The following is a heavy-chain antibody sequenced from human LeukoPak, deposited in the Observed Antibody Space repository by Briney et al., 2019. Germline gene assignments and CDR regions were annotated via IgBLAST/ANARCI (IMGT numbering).Heavy chain of an antibody. J-gene: IGHJ6*04. Sequence: ASVKVSCKASGYIFTSHGISWVRQAPGQGLEWMGWISGYNGNTNYAQKLQGRVTMTTDTSTSTAYTELRSLRSDDTAVYYCARVLVVPSGPAYYYYYGMDVWGKGTTVTVSS. CDR2: ISGYNGNT. V-gene: IGHV1-18*04. D-gene: IGHD2-2*01. CDR1: GYIFTSHG. CDR3: ARVLVVPSGPAYYYYYGMDV.